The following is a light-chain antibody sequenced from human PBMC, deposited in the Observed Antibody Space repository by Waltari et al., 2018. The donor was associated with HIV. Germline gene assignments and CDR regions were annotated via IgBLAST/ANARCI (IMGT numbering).Light chain of an antibody. Sequence: QSVLSQPLSASGTPGQRVTFSCSGSSPNIGSNHVYCYQQFPGTAPKLLIYRNYQRHAAVPVRFAGSKSGTSASLGISGIGSEDESDYYCAVWDVSLNGRVFGGGTKLTVL. CDR1: SPNIGSNH. V-gene: IGLV1-47*01. J-gene: IGLJ3*02. CDR2: RNY. CDR3: AVWDVSLNGRV.